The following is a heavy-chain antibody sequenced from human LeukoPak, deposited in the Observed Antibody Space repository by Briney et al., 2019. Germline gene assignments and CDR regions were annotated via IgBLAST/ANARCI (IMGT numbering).Heavy chain of an antibody. J-gene: IGHJ4*02. CDR2: ISGSGGST. V-gene: IGHV3-23*01. CDR1: GFTFSSYA. Sequence: GGSLRLSCAASGFTFSSYAMSWVRQAPGKGLEWVSAISGSGGSTYYADSVKGRFTISRDNSKNTLYLHMNGLRVEDTAIYYCARDLYYGSGSYSDYWGQGTLVTVSS. D-gene: IGHD3-10*01. CDR3: ARDLYYGSGSYSDY.